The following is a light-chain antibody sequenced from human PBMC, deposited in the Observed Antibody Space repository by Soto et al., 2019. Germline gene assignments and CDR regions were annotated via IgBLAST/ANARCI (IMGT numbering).Light chain of an antibody. Sequence: QSALTQPASVSGSPGQSITISCTGTSSDVGGYNYVSWYQQHPGKAPKLMIYEVSNRPSGVSNRVSGSKSGNTASLTIYGLQAEDEADYYCSSYTSSSTHWVFGGGTKLTVL. CDR3: SSYTSSSTHWV. V-gene: IGLV2-14*01. CDR2: EVS. CDR1: SSDVGGYNY. J-gene: IGLJ3*02.